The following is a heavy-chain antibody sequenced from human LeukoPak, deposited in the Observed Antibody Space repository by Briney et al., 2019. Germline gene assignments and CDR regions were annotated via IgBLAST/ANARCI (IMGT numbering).Heavy chain of an antibody. D-gene: IGHD5-18*01. CDR2: IYSGGGT. V-gene: IGHV3-53*05. J-gene: IGHJ6*03. CDR3: AKDIGRVDTASTYMDV. Sequence: GGSLRLSCVASGFIVSSNYMSWVRQAPGKGLEWVSVIYSGGGTNYADSVKGRFTISRDKAKNSLYLQMNSLRVEDTALYYCAKDIGRVDTASTYMDVWGKGTTVTISS. CDR1: GFIVSSNY.